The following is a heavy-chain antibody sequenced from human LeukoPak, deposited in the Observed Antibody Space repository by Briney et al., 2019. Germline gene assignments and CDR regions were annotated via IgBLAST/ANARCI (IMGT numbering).Heavy chain of an antibody. Sequence: GGSLRLSCAASGFTFSSYWMSWVRQAPGKGLEWVANIKQDGSEKYYVDSVKGRFTISRDNAKNSLYLQMNSLRAEDTAVYYCARENGRKQGAFDIWGQGTMVTVSS. CDR3: ARENGRKQGAFDI. V-gene: IGHV3-7*01. CDR1: GFTFSSYW. CDR2: IKQDGSEK. J-gene: IGHJ3*02. D-gene: IGHD1-1*01.